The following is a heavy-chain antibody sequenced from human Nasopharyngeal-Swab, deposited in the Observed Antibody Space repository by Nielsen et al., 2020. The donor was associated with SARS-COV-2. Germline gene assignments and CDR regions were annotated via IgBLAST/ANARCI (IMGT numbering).Heavy chain of an antibody. D-gene: IGHD5-18*01. Sequence: GESLKISCAASGFMFSSYGMHWVRQAPGKGLEWEAFISNDGSDKYYADSVKGRFTISRDNSKNTLYLQMSSLRAEDTAVYYCAFSTTAIVTPSGCWGQGTLVTVSS. V-gene: IGHV3-30*03. CDR2: ISNDGSDK. J-gene: IGHJ4*02. CDR1: GFMFSSYG. CDR3: AFSTTAIVTPSGC.